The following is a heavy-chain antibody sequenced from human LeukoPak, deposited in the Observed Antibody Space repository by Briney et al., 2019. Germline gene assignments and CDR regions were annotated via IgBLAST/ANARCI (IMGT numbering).Heavy chain of an antibody. D-gene: IGHD5-12*01. CDR1: GFTFSSYA. CDR3: ARVAYSGYDCNWFDP. CDR2: ISYDGSNK. J-gene: IGHJ5*02. V-gene: IGHV3-30*01. Sequence: GGSLRLSCAASGFTFSSYAMHWVRQAPGKGLEWVAVISYDGSNKYYADSVKGRFTISRDNSKNTLYLQMNSLRAEDTAVYYCARVAYSGYDCNWFDPWGQGTLVTVSS.